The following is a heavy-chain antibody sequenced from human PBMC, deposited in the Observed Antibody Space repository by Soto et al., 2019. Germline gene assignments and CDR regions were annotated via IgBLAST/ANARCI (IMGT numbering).Heavy chain of an antibody. J-gene: IGHJ6*02. V-gene: IGHV5-51*01. D-gene: IGHD3-10*01. CDR2: IYPGDSDT. Sequence: GESLKISCKASGYNFTNYWIGWVRQMPGKGLEWMGIIYPGDSDTTYSPSFQGQVTISADKSISTAYLQWSSLKASDTVMYYCARRGYGSGGAYGMDVWGQGTTVTVSS. CDR1: GYNFTNYW. CDR3: ARRGYGSGGAYGMDV.